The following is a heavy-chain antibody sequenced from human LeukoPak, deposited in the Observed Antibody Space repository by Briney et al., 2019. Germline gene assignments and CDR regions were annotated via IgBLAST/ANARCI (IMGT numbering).Heavy chain of an antibody. CDR1: GYTFTSYT. D-gene: IGHD1-14*01. Sequence: ASVKVSCKASGYTFTSYTMNWVRQAPGQGLEWMGWINTNTGNPTYAQGFTGRFVFSLDTSVSTAYLQISSLKAEDTAVYYCARVGTPVFYYYMDVWGKGTTVTVSS. CDR3: ARVGTPVFYYYMDV. V-gene: IGHV7-4-1*02. CDR2: INTNTGNP. J-gene: IGHJ6*03.